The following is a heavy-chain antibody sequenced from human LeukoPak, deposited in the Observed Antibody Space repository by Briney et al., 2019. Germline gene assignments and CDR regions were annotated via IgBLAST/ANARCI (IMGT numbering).Heavy chain of an antibody. D-gene: IGHD6-13*01. CDR2: ISWDGGSI. V-gene: IGHV3-9*01. Sequence: PGGSLRLSCAASGFTFDVYAMHWVRQAPGKGLEWVSGISWDGGSIGYADSVKGRFTISRDNAKNSLYLQMNSLRAEDTALYYCAKDLGPYSSSWFDYWGQGPRVTVSS. CDR3: AKDLGPYSSSWFDY. J-gene: IGHJ4*02. CDR1: GFTFDVYA.